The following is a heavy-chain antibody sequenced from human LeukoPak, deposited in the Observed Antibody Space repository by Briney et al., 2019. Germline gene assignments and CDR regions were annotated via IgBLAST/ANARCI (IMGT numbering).Heavy chain of an antibody. CDR2: ISYDGSNK. D-gene: IGHD3-22*01. CDR1: GFTFSSYG. J-gene: IGHJ4*02. V-gene: IGHV3-30*18. CDR3: AKGGYQYDSSGHNYFDY. Sequence: AGGSLRLSCAASGFTFSSYGMHWVRQAPGKGLEWVAVISYDGSNKYYADSVKGRFTISRDNSKNTLYLQMNSLRAEDTAVYYCAKGGYQYDSSGHNYFDYWGQGTLVTVSS.